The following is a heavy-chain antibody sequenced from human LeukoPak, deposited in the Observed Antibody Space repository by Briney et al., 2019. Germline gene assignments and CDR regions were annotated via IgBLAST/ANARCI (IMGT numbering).Heavy chain of an antibody. Sequence: SETLSLTCAVYGGSFSGYYWSWLRQPPGKGLEWIGEINHSGSTNYNPSLKSRVTISVDTSKNQFSLKLSSVTAADTAVYYCARFRPYYDSSGYYYGGSYFDYWGQGTLVTVSS. J-gene: IGHJ4*02. CDR1: GGSFSGYY. CDR2: INHSGST. CDR3: ARFRPYYDSSGYYYGGSYFDY. V-gene: IGHV4-34*01. D-gene: IGHD3-22*01.